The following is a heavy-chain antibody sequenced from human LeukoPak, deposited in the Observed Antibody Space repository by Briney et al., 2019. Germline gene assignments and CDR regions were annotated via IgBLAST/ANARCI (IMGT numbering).Heavy chain of an antibody. J-gene: IGHJ4*02. D-gene: IGHD2/OR15-2a*01. V-gene: IGHV1-18*01. CDR1: GYTFTSYG. CDR2: ISAYNGNT. Sequence: ASVKVSCKASGYTFTSYGISWVRQAPGQGLEWMGWISAYNGNTNYAQKLQGRVTMTTDTSTSTAYMELRSLRSEDTAVYYCASSEKPLCLDYWGQGTLVTVSS. CDR3: ASSEKPLCLDY.